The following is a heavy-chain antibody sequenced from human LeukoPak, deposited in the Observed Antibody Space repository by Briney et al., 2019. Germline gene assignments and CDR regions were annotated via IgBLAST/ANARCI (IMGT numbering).Heavy chain of an antibody. CDR2: IIPIFGTA. Sequence: ASVKVSCKASGGTFSSYAISWVRQAPGQGLEWMGGIIPIFGTANYAQKFQGRVTITTDESTSTAYMELSSLRSEDTAVYYCARPGVGSGRYGAFDLWGQGTMVTVSS. CDR3: ARPGVGSGRYGAFDL. J-gene: IGHJ3*01. CDR1: GGTFSSYA. V-gene: IGHV1-69*05. D-gene: IGHD5-18*01.